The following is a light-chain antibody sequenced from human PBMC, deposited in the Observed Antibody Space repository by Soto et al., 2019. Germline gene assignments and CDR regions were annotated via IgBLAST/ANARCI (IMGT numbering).Light chain of an antibody. J-gene: IGKJ2*02. CDR2: DAS. CDR3: QQYTALPTCT. V-gene: IGKV1-5*01. Sequence: SLSTVSLSKEDRVTITCRASQSISSRLAWYQQKPGKAPKLLIFDASTLESGVPSRFSGSGSETEFTLSISRLLHDDFATYYCQQYTALPTCTFGQRT. CDR1: QSISSR.